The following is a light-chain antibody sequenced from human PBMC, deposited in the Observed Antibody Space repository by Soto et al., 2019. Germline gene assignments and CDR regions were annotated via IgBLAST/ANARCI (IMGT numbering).Light chain of an antibody. CDR3: QQYNSYSVT. V-gene: IGKV1-5*03. CDR1: QSINSW. J-gene: IGKJ1*01. CDR2: KAS. Sequence: DIQMTQSPSTLSASVGDRVTITCRASQSINSWLAWYQQKPGKAPKLLIYKASSLESGVPSRFSGSGSGTEFTLTISSLQPDDFATYYCQQYNSYSVTFGQGTKVEIK.